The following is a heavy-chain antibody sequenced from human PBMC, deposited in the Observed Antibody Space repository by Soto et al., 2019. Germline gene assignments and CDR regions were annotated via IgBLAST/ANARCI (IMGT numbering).Heavy chain of an antibody. J-gene: IGHJ4*02. V-gene: IGHV3-23*01. CDR1: GVTFSNYA. CDR3: AKQRADYGSGADTFYFDS. CDR2: LSGSGGTT. D-gene: IGHD3-10*01. Sequence: EVQLLESGGGLVQPGGSLRLSCTVSGVTFSNYAMNWVRQAPGKGLEWVSSLSGSGGTTYYADSVKGRFIISRDNSKNTLYLLMNSLRAEDTALYYCAKQRADYGSGADTFYFDSWDQGALVTVSS.